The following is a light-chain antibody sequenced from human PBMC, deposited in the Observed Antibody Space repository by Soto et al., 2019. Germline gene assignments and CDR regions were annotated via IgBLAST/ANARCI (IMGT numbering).Light chain of an antibody. J-gene: IGKJ3*01. V-gene: IGKV2-28*01. Sequence: DMVMTQSPLSLPVTPGEPASISCRSSQSLLHSNGYNYLDWYLQKPGQSPQLLIYLGSNRASGVPDRFSGSGSGTDFTLKISRVEAEDVGVYYGMQALQTPGTFGPGTKVDIK. CDR3: MQALQTPGT. CDR1: QSLLHSNGYNY. CDR2: LGS.